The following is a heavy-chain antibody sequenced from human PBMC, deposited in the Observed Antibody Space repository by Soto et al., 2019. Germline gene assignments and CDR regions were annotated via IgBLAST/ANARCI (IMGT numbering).Heavy chain of an antibody. CDR1: GFTFSSYG. CDR2: ISYDGSNK. D-gene: IGHD6-13*01. Sequence: QVQLVESGGGVVQPGRSLRLSCAASGFTFSSYGMHWVRQAPGKGLEWVAVISYDGSNKYYADSVKGRFTISRDNSKNTLYLQMNSLRAEDTAVYYCAKDGVGDSSSWYFYFHYWGQGTLVTVSS. CDR3: AKDGVGDSSSWYFYFHY. V-gene: IGHV3-30*18. J-gene: IGHJ4*02.